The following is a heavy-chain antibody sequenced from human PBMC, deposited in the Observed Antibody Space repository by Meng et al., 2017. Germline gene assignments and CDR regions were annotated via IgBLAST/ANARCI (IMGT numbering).Heavy chain of an antibody. CDR1: GFTVSSNY. CDR3: ARESRDGYNSY. J-gene: IGHJ4*02. Sequence: GESLKISCAASGFTVSSNYMSLVRQAPRKGLEWGSVIYSGGSTYDADSVKGRFTISRDNSKNTLYLQMNSLGAEDTAVYYCARESRDGYNSYWGQGTLVTVSS. D-gene: IGHD5-24*01. V-gene: IGHV3-66*02. CDR2: IYSGGST.